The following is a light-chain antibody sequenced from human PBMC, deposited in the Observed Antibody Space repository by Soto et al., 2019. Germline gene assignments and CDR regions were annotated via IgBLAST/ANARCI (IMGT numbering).Light chain of an antibody. CDR3: QQYDNLPPGIT. CDR2: AAS. Sequence: IQLTQSPSSLSASVGARVPITCRASQGIRNDLGWYQQNPGKAPQLLIYAASSLETGVPSRFSGLGSGTDFTFTISSLQPEDIATYYCQQYDNLPPGITFGPGTKVDIK. J-gene: IGKJ3*01. V-gene: IGKV1-33*01. CDR1: QGIRND.